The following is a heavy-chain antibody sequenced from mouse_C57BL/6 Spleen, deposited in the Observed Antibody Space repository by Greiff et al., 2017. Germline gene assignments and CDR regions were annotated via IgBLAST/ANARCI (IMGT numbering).Heavy chain of an antibody. CDR2: IYPYNDGT. V-gene: IGHV1-14*01. Sequence: EVKLMESGPELVKPGASVKMSCKASGYTFTSYVMNWVKQKPGQGLEWIGYIYPYNDGTKYNEKFKGKATLTSDKSSNTAYMELSSLTSEDSAVYYCARWGYSVGFYAMDDWGQGTSVTVSS. CDR1: GYTFTSYV. D-gene: IGHD2-3*01. CDR3: ARWGYSVGFYAMDD. J-gene: IGHJ4*01.